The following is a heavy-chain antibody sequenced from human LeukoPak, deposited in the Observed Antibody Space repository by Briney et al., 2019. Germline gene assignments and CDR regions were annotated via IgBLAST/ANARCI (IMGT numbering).Heavy chain of an antibody. Sequence: SETLSLTCTVSGGSISSGGYYWSWIRQHPGKGLEWIGYIYYSGSTYYNPSLKSRVTISVDTSKNQFSLKLSSVTAADTAVYYCARDRAGTLDYWGQGTLVTVSS. V-gene: IGHV4-31*03. D-gene: IGHD1-7*01. CDR3: ARDRAGTLDY. CDR2: IYYSGST. CDR1: GGSISSGGYY. J-gene: IGHJ4*02.